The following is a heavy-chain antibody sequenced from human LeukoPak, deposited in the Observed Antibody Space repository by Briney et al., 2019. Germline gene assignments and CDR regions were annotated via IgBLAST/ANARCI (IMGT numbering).Heavy chain of an antibody. Sequence: SETLSLTCTVSGGSISSYYWSWIRQSPGKGLEWIGYISYSGSTNYNPSLKSRVTISVDTSKNQFSLKMTSVTAADTAVYYCVRGGPENDNWRYYVDFWGQGSLVTVSS. J-gene: IGHJ4*02. CDR1: GGSISSYY. V-gene: IGHV4-59*01. D-gene: IGHD1-1*01. CDR3: VRGGPENDNWRYYVDF. CDR2: ISYSGST.